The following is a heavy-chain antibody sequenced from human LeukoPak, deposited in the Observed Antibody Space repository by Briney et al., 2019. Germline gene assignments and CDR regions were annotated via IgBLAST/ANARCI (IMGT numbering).Heavy chain of an antibody. CDR3: TGSFGGSGDY. V-gene: IGHV3-74*01. CDR2: INTDGSVT. D-gene: IGHD4-23*01. CDR1: GFTFSDYW. J-gene: IGHJ4*02. Sequence: GGSLRLSCAVSGFTFSDYWMHWVRQASGKGLVWILRINTDGSVTDYADSVKGRFTISRDNAKNTLYLQMNSLITEDTALYYCTGSFGGSGDYWGQGTLVTVSS.